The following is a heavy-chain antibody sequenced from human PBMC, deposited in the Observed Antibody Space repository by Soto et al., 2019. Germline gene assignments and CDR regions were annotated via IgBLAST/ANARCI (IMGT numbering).Heavy chain of an antibody. J-gene: IGHJ4*02. CDR3: ARDHPWYSSSWPDQYFDY. CDR2: IYYSGST. D-gene: IGHD6-13*01. CDR1: GGSFSSGGYY. Sequence: QVQLQESGPGLVKPSQTLSLTCTVSGGSFSSGGYYWSWIRQHPGKGLVRIVYIYYSGSTYYNPSLKSRGTISVDTSKNQFSLKLSSVTAEDTAVYYGARDHPWYSSSWPDQYFDYWGQGTLVTVAS. V-gene: IGHV4-31*03.